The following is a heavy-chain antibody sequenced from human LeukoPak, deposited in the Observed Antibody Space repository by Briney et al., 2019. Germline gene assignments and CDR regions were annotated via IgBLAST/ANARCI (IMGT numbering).Heavy chain of an antibody. J-gene: IGHJ4*02. CDR3: ARVDYYDTSGPMDY. V-gene: IGHV3-48*03. CDR2: ISSSGNTI. Sequence: GGSLRLSCAASGFTFSSYEMNWVRQAPGQGLEGVSYISSSGNTIYYADSVKGRFTISRDNAKNSLYLQMNSLRAEDTAVYYCARVDYYDTSGPMDYWGQGTLVTVSS. CDR1: GFTFSSYE. D-gene: IGHD3-22*01.